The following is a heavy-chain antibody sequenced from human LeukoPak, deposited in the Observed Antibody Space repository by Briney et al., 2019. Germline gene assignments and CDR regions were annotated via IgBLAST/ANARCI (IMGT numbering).Heavy chain of an antibody. CDR1: KFFLHSYW. Sequence: GGSLRLSCAVSKFFLHSYWIRWVRQAPGKGLEWVANIKQDGSEGYYMDSVKGRFTIFRDNATSLLFLQMMRPRPDDMAVYHCARLNVRSNSYAAPFDSWGQGSLVTVSS. J-gene: IGHJ4*02. CDR2: IKQDGSEG. D-gene: IGHD3-16*01. V-gene: IGHV3-7*01. CDR3: ARLNVRSNSYAAPFDS.